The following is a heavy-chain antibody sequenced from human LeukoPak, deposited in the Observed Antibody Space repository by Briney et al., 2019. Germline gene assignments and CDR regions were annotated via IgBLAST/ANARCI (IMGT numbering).Heavy chain of an antibody. CDR3: ARHITDSGSAFDL. J-gene: IGHJ2*01. Sequence: SETLSLTCTVSDDSISSFYWGWIRQPPGKGLEWIAYIHSVGYTNYNPSLKSRVSMSIDTSKKQFSLKVTSVTATNTAIYYCARHITDSGSAFDLWGRGTLVTVSS. CDR1: DDSISSFY. D-gene: IGHD3-10*01. CDR2: IHSVGYT. V-gene: IGHV4-59*08.